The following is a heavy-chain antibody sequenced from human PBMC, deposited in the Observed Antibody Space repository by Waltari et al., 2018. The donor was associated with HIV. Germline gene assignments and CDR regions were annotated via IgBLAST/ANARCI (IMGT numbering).Heavy chain of an antibody. Sequence: QVQLQESGPGLVKPSQTLSLTCIVSVASFNSGGFYWSWLRQRPGKGLEWIGYIYYSGTTSYNPSLKRRVSISLDTSDNHFSLNLRSVTAADAGVYYCARQVGGTAGSYSYSGLDVWGQGTTVTVSS. D-gene: IGHD1-26*01. J-gene: IGHJ6*02. V-gene: IGHV4-31*03. CDR1: VASFNSGGFY. CDR2: IYYSGTT. CDR3: ARQVGGTAGSYSYSGLDV.